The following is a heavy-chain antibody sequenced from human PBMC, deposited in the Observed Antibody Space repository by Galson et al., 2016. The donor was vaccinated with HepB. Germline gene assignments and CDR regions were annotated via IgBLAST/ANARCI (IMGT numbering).Heavy chain of an antibody. D-gene: IGHD3-10*01. CDR2: ISGNSKSV. CDR1: GLTFIKYR. Sequence: SLRLSCAASRFASGLTFIKYRINWVRQAPGKGLEWVSYISGNSKSVYFADSVKGRFTISRDNAKDSVYLQMYSLRDEDTAVYFCASRYYGSATSGWGQGTLVTVSS. CDR3: ASRYYGSATSG. J-gene: IGHJ4*02. V-gene: IGHV3-48*02.